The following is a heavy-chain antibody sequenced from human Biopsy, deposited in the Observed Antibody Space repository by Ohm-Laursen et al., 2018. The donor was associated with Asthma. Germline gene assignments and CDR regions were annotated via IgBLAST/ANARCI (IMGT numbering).Heavy chain of an antibody. CDR1: GGTFNTYV. Sequence: GASVKVSCKSLGGTFNTYVIGWVRQAPGQGLEWMGGINTVYGTTTYPQKFQDRVTITADDSTSTVYMELSSLRSEDTSVYYCALKAGSCISTTCYSLDFWGQGTLVTVSS. CDR2: INTVYGTT. J-gene: IGHJ4*02. D-gene: IGHD2-2*01. CDR3: ALKAGSCISTTCYSLDF. V-gene: IGHV1-69*13.